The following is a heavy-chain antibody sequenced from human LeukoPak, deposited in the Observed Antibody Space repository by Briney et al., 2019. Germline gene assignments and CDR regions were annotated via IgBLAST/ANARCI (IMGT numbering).Heavy chain of an antibody. CDR1: GFTVSSNY. CDR2: IYSGGST. D-gene: IGHD6-13*01. V-gene: IGHV3-66*01. J-gene: IGHJ4*02. Sequence: GGSLRLSCAASGFTVSSNYMSWVRQAPGKGLEWVSVIYSGGSTYYADSMKGRFTISRDNSKNTLYLQMNSLRAEDTAVYYCARDHRPNSSSWYQFDYWGQGTLVTVSS. CDR3: ARDHRPNSSSWYQFDY.